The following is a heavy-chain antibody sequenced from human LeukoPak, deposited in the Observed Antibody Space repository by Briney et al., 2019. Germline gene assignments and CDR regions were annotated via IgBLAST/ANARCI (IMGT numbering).Heavy chain of an antibody. Sequence: SETLSLTCSVSGASMSSYYWTWIRQPPGKGLEWIGYIYSSGSTNSNPSLKSRVTISVDTSKNQFSLNLSSVTAADTAVYYCARGGEAGLADWGQGTLVTVSS. D-gene: IGHD4-17*01. CDR3: ARGGEAGLAD. J-gene: IGHJ4*02. CDR1: GASMSSYY. CDR2: IYSSGST. V-gene: IGHV4-59*01.